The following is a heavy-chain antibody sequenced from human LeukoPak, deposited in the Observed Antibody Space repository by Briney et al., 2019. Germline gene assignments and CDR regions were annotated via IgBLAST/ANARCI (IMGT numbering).Heavy chain of an antibody. J-gene: IGHJ4*02. V-gene: IGHV1-2*02. CDR2: INPNSGGT. D-gene: IGHD6-13*01. CDR3: ARDRIAAAGLHY. Sequence: ASVKVSCKASGYTFTGYYMHWVRQAPGQGLEWMGWINPNSGGTNYAQKFQGRVTMTRDTSISTAYMELSRLRSDDTAVYYCARDRIAAAGLHYWGQGTLVTVSS. CDR1: GYTFTGYY.